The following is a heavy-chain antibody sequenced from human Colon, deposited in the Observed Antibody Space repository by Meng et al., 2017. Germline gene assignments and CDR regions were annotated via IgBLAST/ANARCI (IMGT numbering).Heavy chain of an antibody. CDR2: TYKGRST. Sequence: QLHLQEPGPGLFKPSETLSLPCTVSCAPVDRGSYHWSWVRPPPGKGLECNGYTYKGRSTYYNPSLKSRVSMSEDTSNKQFSFTLNSVTAAHTGVSYCIAYMVGRGGLGSWGQGTLVTVSS. D-gene: IGHD3/OR15-3a*01. J-gene: IGHJ5*02. CDR1: CAPVDRGSYH. CDR3: IAYMVGRGGLGS. V-gene: IGHV4-30-4*01.